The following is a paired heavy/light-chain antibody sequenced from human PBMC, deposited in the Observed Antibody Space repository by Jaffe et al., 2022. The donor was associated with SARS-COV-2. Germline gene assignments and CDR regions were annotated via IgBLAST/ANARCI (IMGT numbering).Heavy chain of an antibody. CDR1: GGSIRSSAYY. CDR2: IYYSGTT. V-gene: IGHV4-39*01. J-gene: IGHJ3*02. D-gene: IGHD3-22*01. CDR3: ARTDVDTSGYYDAFDI. Sequence: QLQLQESGPGLLKPSETLSLTCTVSGGSIRSSAYYWAWIRQPPGKGLEWIGNIYYSGTTYYNPSRESRVTISVDTSRNQFSLRLRSVTAADTAVYYCARTDVDTSGYYDAFDIWGQGTMVAVSS.
Light chain of an antibody. CDR1: SSDVGNWNL. CDR2: EGS. CDR3: CSYAGTLTFV. J-gene: IGLJ1*01. V-gene: IGLV2-23*01. Sequence: QSALTQPASVSGSPGQSITISCAGTSSDVGNWNLVSWYQQSPGKAPKLIIYEGSKRPSGISDRFSGSKSGNTASLTISGLQAEDESDFYCCSYAGTLTFVFGTGTKVTVL.